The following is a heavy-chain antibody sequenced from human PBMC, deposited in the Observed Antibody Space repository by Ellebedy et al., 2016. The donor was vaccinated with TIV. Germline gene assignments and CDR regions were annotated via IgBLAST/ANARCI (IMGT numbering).Heavy chain of an antibody. J-gene: IGHJ5*02. V-gene: IGHV3-33*03. CDR3: AKDGNGEGWLDP. Sequence: PGGSLRLSCAASGFKFNFYAMHWVRQAPGKGLEWVAFIWYDGSHKSHADSVKGRFTISRDNSNNTLFLQMNDLRVEDTAVYYCAKDGNGEGWLDPWGQGTLVSVSS. CDR1: GFKFNFYA. CDR2: IWYDGSHK.